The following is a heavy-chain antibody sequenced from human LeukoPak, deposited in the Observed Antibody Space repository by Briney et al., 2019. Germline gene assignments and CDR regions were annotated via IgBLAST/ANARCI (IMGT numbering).Heavy chain of an antibody. D-gene: IGHD2-2*01. CDR1: GFTXXXYA. J-gene: IGHJ5*02. CDR3: AKSGCSSTSCYGLFSGWFDP. Sequence: GGSLRLSCAASGFTXXXYAMHXVRQAPGXGLXXXXXXLYXGSNKYYADSVKGRFTISRDNSKNTLYLQMNSLRAEDTAVYYCAKSGCSSTSCYGLFSGWFDPWGQGTLVTVSS. V-gene: IGHV3-30*04. CDR2: XLYXGSNK.